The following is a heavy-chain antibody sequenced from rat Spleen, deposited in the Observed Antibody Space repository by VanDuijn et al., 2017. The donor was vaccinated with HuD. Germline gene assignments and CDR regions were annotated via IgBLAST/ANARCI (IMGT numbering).Heavy chain of an antibody. D-gene: IGHD1-7*01. CDR3: ARFPIYYGYSPFDY. CDR2: ITNTGGNT. Sequence: EVQLVESGGGLVQPGRSLKLSCVASGFTFNNYWMTWIRQAPGKGLEWVASITNTGGNTYYRDSVKGRFTISRDNAKSTLYLQMDSLRSEDTATYYCARFPIYYGYSPFDYWGQGVMVTVSS. CDR1: GFTFNNYW. V-gene: IGHV5-31*01. J-gene: IGHJ2*01.